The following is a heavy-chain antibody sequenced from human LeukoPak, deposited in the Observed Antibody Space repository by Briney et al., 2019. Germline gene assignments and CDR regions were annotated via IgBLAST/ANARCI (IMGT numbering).Heavy chain of an antibody. J-gene: IGHJ4*02. Sequence: GGSLRLSCAASKFTFSSYAMSWVRQAPGKGLEWVSGISGNGGSTYYADSVKGRFTISRDNSKNTLYLQMNSLRAEDTAVYYCAKGLIWSSYYFDYWGQGTLVTVSS. D-gene: IGHD3-3*01. CDR3: AKGLIWSSYYFDY. CDR1: KFTFSSYA. V-gene: IGHV3-23*01. CDR2: ISGNGGST.